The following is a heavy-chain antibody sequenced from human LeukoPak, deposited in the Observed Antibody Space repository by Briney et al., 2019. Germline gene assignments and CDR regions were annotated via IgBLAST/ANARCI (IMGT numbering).Heavy chain of an antibody. D-gene: IGHD2-21*01. J-gene: IGHJ4*02. CDR2: IIPIFGTA. CDR3: ARDPGLVYCGGDCYSERGYFDY. V-gene: IGHV1-69*13. CDR1: GGTFSSYA. Sequence: SVKVSCKASGGTFSSYAISWVRQAPGQGLEWMGGIIPIFGTANYAQKFQGRVTITADESTSTAYMELSSQRSEDTAVYYCARDPGLVYCGGDCYSERGYFDYWGQGTLVTVSS.